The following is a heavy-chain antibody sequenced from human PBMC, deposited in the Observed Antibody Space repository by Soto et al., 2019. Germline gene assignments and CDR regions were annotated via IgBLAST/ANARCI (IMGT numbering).Heavy chain of an antibody. Sequence: PGGSLRLSCAASGFIFSSYAMSWVRQAPGKGLEWVSDIIDSGGSTYYADSVKGRFTISRDNSKSTLYLQMNSLRAEDTALYYCAKGRSYYYYYGVDVWGQGTTVTVSS. J-gene: IGHJ6*02. CDR3: AKGRSYYYYYGVDV. V-gene: IGHV3-23*01. CDR2: IIDSGGST. CDR1: GFIFSSYA.